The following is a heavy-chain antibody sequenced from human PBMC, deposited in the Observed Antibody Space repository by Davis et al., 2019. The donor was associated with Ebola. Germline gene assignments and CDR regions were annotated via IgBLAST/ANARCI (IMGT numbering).Heavy chain of an antibody. Sequence: PGGSLRLSCKGSGYSFTSYRIGWVRQMPGKGLEWMGTIYPGDSDTRYSPSFQGQVTIPADKSISTAYLQCGSLKASDTATYYCARRRGGDRVWNWFDPWGQGTLVTVSS. CDR3: ARRRGGDRVWNWFDP. V-gene: IGHV5-51*01. D-gene: IGHD2-21*01. J-gene: IGHJ5*02. CDR2: IYPGDSDT. CDR1: GYSFTSYR.